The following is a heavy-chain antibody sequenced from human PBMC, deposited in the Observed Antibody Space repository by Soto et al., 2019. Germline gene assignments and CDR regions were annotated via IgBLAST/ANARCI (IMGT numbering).Heavy chain of an antibody. CDR1: GGSISSGGYY. CDR2: IYYSGST. Sequence: PSETLSLTCTVSGGSISSGGYYWSWIRQHPGKGLEWIGYIYYSGSTYYNPSLKSRVTISVDTSKNQFSLKLSSVTAADTAVYYCAREEHYYGSGAFGHDAFDIWGQGTMVTVSS. V-gene: IGHV4-31*03. D-gene: IGHD3-10*01. CDR3: AREEHYYGSGAFGHDAFDI. J-gene: IGHJ3*02.